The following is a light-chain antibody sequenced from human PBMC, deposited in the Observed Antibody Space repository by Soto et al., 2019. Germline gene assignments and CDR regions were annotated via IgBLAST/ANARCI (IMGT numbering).Light chain of an antibody. V-gene: IGLV2-14*03. Sequence: SVLTQPASVSGSPGQSITISCSGTSSDIGSYDHVAWYQQFPGKSPKLIIYAVSDRPSGVSDRFSGSKSGISASLNISGLQTEDEADYYCISYTDRQSYLFGTGTKVTVL. CDR3: ISYTDRQSYL. CDR2: AVS. J-gene: IGLJ1*01. CDR1: SSDIGSYDH.